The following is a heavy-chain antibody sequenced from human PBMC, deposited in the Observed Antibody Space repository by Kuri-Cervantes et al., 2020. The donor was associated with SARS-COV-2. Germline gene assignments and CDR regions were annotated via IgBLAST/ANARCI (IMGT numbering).Heavy chain of an antibody. J-gene: IGHJ4*02. CDR1: GFTFSSYA. CDR3: AKSGGHDCWSSYSYFDY. CDR2: ISGCGGRT. V-gene: IGHV3-23*01. Sequence: GESLKISCAASGFTFSSYAMCWVRQAPGKGLGWVSAISGCGGRTYYADSEKGRFTISRDNSKNTLYLQMNRLSAEDTAVYYCAKSGGHDCWSSYSYFDYWGQGTLVTVSS. D-gene: IGHD3-3*01.